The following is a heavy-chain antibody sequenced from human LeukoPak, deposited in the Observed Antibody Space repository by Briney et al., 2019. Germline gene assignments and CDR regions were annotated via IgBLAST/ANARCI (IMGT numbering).Heavy chain of an antibody. CDR1: GFTFSSYE. CDR3: AKDQAGYRSDY. D-gene: IGHD6-25*01. J-gene: IGHJ4*02. V-gene: IGHV3-23*01. CDR2: ISGSGGST. Sequence: GGSLRLSCAASGFTFSSYEMNWVRQAPGKGLEWVSAISGSGGSTYYADSVKGRFTISRDNSKNTLYLQMNSLRAEDTAVYYCAKDQAGYRSDYWGQGTLVTVSS.